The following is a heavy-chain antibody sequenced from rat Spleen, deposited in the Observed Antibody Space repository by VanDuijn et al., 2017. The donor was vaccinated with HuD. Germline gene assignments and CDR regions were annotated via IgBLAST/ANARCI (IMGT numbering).Heavy chain of an antibody. CDR1: GFSLIRYN. CDR2: MTYNGDT. CDR3: AIRGRTY. V-gene: IGHV2-63*01. Sequence: QVQLKESGPGLVQPSQTLSLTCTVSGFSLIRYNVHWVRQPPGEGLEWMGRMTYNGDTSYNSAIKSRLSISRDTSKSQVFLKMNSLQSEDTAMYFCAIRGRTYWGQGVMVTVSS. J-gene: IGHJ2*01.